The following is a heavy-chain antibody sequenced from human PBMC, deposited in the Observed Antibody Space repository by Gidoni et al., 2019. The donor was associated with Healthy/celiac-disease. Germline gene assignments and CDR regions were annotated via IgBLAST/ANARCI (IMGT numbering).Heavy chain of an antibody. Sequence: EVQLVESGGGLVKPGGSLRLSCAASGFTFSNAWMRWVRQAPGKGLGWVGRIKSKTEGGTTDYAAPVKGRFTISRDDSKNTLYLQMNSLKTEDTAVYYCTTDHEGAGVQAYYGMDVWGQGTTVTASS. CDR2: IKSKTEGGTT. CDR1: GFTFSNAW. V-gene: IGHV3-15*01. J-gene: IGHJ6*02. D-gene: IGHD3-10*01. CDR3: TTDHEGAGVQAYYGMDV.